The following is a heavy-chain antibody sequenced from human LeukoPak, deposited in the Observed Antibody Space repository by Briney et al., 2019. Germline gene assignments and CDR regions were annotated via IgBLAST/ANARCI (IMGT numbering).Heavy chain of an antibody. V-gene: IGHV1-69*13. CDR1: GGTFSSYA. D-gene: IGHD6-6*01. CDR2: IIPIFGTA. CDR3: ASVRASIAARPFDY. J-gene: IGHJ4*02. Sequence: SVKVSCKASGGTFSSYAISWVRQAPGQGLEWMGGIIPIFGTANYAHKFQGRVTITADESTSTAYMELSSLRSEDTAVYYCASVRASIAARPFDYWGQGTLVTVSS.